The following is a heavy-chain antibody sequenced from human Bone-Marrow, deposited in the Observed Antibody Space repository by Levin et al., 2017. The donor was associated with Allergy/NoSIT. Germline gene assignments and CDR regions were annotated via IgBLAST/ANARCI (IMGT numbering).Heavy chain of an antibody. J-gene: IGHJ4*02. CDR3: ARHSFPAMAQGAYDY. CDR1: GYSFTSYW. D-gene: IGHD5-18*01. CDR2: IYPGDSDT. Sequence: HGESLKISCKGSGYSFTSYWIGWVRQMPGKGLEWMGIIYPGDSDTRYSPSFQGQVTISADKSISTAYLQWSSLKASDTAMYYCARHSFPAMAQGAYDYWGQGTLVTVSS. V-gene: IGHV5-51*01.